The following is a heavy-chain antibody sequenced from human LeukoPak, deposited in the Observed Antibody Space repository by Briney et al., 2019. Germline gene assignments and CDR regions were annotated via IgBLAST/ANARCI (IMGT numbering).Heavy chain of an antibody. J-gene: IGHJ4*02. CDR1: GFIFSRLA. D-gene: IGHD6-19*01. CDR3: AGRSGIAVAGAFDY. CDR2: ISGSGGST. V-gene: IGHV3-23*01. Sequence: GGSLRLSCAGSGFIFSRLAMTWVRQAPGKGLEWVSSISGSGGSTYYADSVKGRFTISRDNSKNTLYLQMNSLRAEDTAVYYCAGRSGIAVAGAFDYWGQGTLVTVSS.